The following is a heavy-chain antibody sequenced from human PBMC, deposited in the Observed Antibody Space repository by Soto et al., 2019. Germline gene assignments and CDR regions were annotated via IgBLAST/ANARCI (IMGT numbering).Heavy chain of an antibody. V-gene: IGHV1-3*01. Sequence: GASVKVSCKASGYTFTTYAIHWVRQAPGQRLEWMGWINPGNGNAEYSQKFQGRVTITRDTSANTAYMELSSLGSEDTAVYYCAKDGSTDRDGHSHYKYWGQGTLVTVSS. D-gene: IGHD4-17*01. J-gene: IGHJ4*02. CDR1: GYTFTTYA. CDR2: INPGNGNA. CDR3: AKDGSTDRDGHSHYKY.